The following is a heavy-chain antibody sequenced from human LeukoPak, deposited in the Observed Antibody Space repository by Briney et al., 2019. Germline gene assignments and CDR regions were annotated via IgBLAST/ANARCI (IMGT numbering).Heavy chain of an antibody. CDR3: ANGNTVTPHYYYYYGMDV. V-gene: IGHV3-7*01. CDR2: IKVDGSDK. CDR1: GFIFVNYW. D-gene: IGHD4-17*01. J-gene: IGHJ6*02. Sequence: QPGGSLRLSCAASGFIFVNYWMTWVRQAPGKGLEWVANIKVDGSDKYYVDSVKGRFTISRDNAKNSLYLQMNSLRAEDTAVYYCANGNTVTPHYYYYYGMDVWGQGTTVTVSS.